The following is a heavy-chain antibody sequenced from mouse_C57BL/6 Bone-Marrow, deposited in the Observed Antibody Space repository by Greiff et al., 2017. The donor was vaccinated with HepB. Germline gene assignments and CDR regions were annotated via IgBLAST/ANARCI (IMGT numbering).Heavy chain of an antibody. CDR1: GYAFSSSW. D-gene: IGHD1-1*01. J-gene: IGHJ4*01. Sequence: QVQLKESGPELVKPGASVKISCKASGYAFSSSWMNWVKQRPGKGLEWIGRIYPGDGDTNYNGKFKGKATLTADKSSSTAYMQLSSLTSEDSAVYFCARSIYYYGSSYPLYAMDYWGQGTSVTVSS. CDR2: IYPGDGDT. CDR3: ARSIYYYGSSYPLYAMDY. V-gene: IGHV1-82*01.